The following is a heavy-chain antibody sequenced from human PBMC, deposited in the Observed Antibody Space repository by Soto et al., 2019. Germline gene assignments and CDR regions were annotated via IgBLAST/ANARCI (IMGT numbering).Heavy chain of an antibody. Sequence: EVQLVESGGGLVKPGGSLRLSCEASGFTFSSYSMNWVRQAPGKGLEWVSSISSSSSYIYYADSVKGRFTISRDNAKNSLYLQMNSLRAEDTAVYYCARAGVTGTTGWFDPWGQGTLVTVSS. CDR1: GFTFSSYS. D-gene: IGHD1-7*01. V-gene: IGHV3-21*01. J-gene: IGHJ5*02. CDR3: ARAGVTGTTGWFDP. CDR2: ISSSSSYI.